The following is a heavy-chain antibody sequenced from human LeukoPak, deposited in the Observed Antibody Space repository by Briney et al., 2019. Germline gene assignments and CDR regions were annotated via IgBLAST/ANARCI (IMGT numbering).Heavy chain of an antibody. CDR2: IYHSGST. Sequence: SETLSLTCTVSGYSISSGYYWGWIRQPPGKGLEWIGSIYHSGSTYYNPSLKSRVTISVDTSKNQFSLKLSSVTAADTAVYYCARDISFSDDTMIVPRGDAFDIWGQGTMVTASS. V-gene: IGHV4-38-2*02. CDR3: ARDISFSDDTMIVPRGDAFDI. D-gene: IGHD3-22*01. J-gene: IGHJ3*02. CDR1: GYSISSGYY.